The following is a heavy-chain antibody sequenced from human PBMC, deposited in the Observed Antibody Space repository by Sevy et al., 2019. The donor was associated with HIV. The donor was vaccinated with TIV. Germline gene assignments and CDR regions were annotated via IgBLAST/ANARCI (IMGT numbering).Heavy chain of an antibody. CDR1: YGAFSGYY. V-gene: IGHV4-34*01. J-gene: IGHJ5*02. Sequence: SETLSLTSAVHYGAFSGYYWNWIRQVPGKGLEWIGEINESGITYYNPSLKSRVTISVDTSKKQFSLKLNSVTAVDSAVYFCARSPPVVVVPGAPSWFDPWGQGTLVTVSS. CDR2: INESGIT. D-gene: IGHD2-2*01. CDR3: ARSPPVVVVPGAPSWFDP.